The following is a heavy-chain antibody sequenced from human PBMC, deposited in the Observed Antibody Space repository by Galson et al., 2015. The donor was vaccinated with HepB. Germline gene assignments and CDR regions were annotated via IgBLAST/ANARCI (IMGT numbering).Heavy chain of an antibody. CDR1: GFTFSRSW. Sequence: SLRLSCAASGFTFSRSWMHWVRQPPGKGLVWVSRINSDGSSRSYADSVKGRFTISRDNAKNTLYLQTNSLRPEDTAVYYCARDPLYGSPDFSYYGLDTWGQGTKVTVSS. D-gene: IGHD2/OR15-2a*01. CDR2: INSDGSSR. CDR3: ARDPLYGSPDFSYYGLDT. V-gene: IGHV3-74*01. J-gene: IGHJ6*02.